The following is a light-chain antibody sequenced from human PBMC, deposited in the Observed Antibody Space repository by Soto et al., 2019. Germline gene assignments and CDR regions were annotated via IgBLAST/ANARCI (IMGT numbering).Light chain of an antibody. Sequence: DIQMTQSPSTLSASVGERVTITCRASQSISSWLAWYQQKPGKAPKLLIYDASTLEGGVPSRFRGSGSGTEFTLTINNLQTDDFATYYCQQYNSCSLTLGPGTKV. CDR3: QQYNSCSLT. V-gene: IGKV1-5*01. CDR2: DAS. CDR1: QSISSW. J-gene: IGKJ1*01.